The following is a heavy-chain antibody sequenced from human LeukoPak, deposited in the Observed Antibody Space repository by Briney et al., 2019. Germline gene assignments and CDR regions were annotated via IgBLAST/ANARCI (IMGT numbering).Heavy chain of an antibody. J-gene: IGHJ4*02. CDR3: AREGSDSGYDFVGP. CDR2: INHSGST. V-gene: IGHV4-34*01. Sequence: SETLSLTCAVYGGSFSGYYWSWIRQPPGKGLEWLGEINHSGSTNYNPSLKSRVTISVDTSKNQFSLKLSSVTAADTAVYYCAREGSDSGYDFVGPWGQGTLVTVSS. CDR1: GGSFSGYY. D-gene: IGHD5-12*01.